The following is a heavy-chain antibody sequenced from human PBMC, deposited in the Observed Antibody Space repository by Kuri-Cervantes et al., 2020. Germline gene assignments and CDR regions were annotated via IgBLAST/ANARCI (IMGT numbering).Heavy chain of an antibody. CDR1: GGTFSSYT. J-gene: IGHJ6*02. D-gene: IGHD4-23*01. CDR3: ARDPPTTVVTLYYYYGMDV. Sequence: KVSCKASGGTFSSYTISWVRQAPGQGLEWMGRIIPILGIANYAQKFQGRVTITADKSTSTAYMELSSLRSDDTAVYYCARDPPTTVVTLYYYYGMDVWGQGTTVTVSS. CDR2: IIPILGIA. V-gene: IGHV1-69*04.